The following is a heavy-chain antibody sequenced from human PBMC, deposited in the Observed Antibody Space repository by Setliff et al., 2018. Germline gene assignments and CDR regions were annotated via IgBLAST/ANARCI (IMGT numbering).Heavy chain of an antibody. CDR1: GFTFSRYG. J-gene: IGHJ6*03. Sequence: SCAASGFTFSRYGMHWVRQAPGKGLEWVALISYDGTVKNSADSVKGRFTISRDNSKNTLFLQMISLRPDDTAVYYCVRVGQSTITSLFYNYMDVWGKGTAVTVSS. D-gene: IGHD1-1*01. CDR3: VRVGQSTITSLFYNYMDV. CDR2: ISYDGTVK. V-gene: IGHV3-30*03.